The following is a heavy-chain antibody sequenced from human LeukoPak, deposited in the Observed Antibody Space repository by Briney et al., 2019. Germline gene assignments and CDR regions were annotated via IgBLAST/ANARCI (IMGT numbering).Heavy chain of an antibody. J-gene: IGHJ4*02. D-gene: IGHD3-16*01. V-gene: IGHV1-69*04. CDR2: IIPILGMA. CDR1: GGTFSTYP. CDR3: AREGFGEWEQLPFVH. Sequence: SVKVSCKSSGGTFSTYPIAWVRQAPGQGLEWIGRIIPILGMANYAQQFQGRVTFTAEESTSTAYMDLSSLTSEDTAVYYCAREGFGEWEQLPFVHWGQGTLVSVSS.